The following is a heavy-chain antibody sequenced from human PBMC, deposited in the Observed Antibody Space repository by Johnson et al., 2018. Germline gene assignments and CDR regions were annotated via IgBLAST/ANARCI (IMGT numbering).Heavy chain of an antibody. J-gene: IGHJ3*01. CDR3: AKDDYAAGSYDPPNAFDL. D-gene: IGHD3-10*01. CDR2: ISYEGNNK. V-gene: IGHV3-30*18. CDR1: GFIFSNYG. Sequence: VQLVESGGGVVQPGRSLRLSCAASGFIFSNYGMHWVRQAPGKGLEWVAVISYEGNNKYYADSVKGRFTISRDNSENTFYLQMNSLRTDDTAVYYCAKDDYAAGSYDPPNAFDLWGQGTMVTVSS.